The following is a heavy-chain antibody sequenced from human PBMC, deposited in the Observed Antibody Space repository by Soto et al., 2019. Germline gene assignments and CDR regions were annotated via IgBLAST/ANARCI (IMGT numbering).Heavy chain of an antibody. J-gene: IGHJ6*02. CDR2: MYITGST. CDR1: GDSISNYF. CDR3: ARVSGLVVVPAAAPTSPSFGLDV. Sequence: WETLSLTCTVSGDSISNYFWSWIRKPAVKGLEYIGRMYITGSTDYNPSLKRRVTMSFDTARNQFSLKMTTVTAADTAVYYCARVSGLVVVPAAAPTSPSFGLDVWGQGTSVTVSS. V-gene: IGHV4-4*07. D-gene: IGHD2-2*01.